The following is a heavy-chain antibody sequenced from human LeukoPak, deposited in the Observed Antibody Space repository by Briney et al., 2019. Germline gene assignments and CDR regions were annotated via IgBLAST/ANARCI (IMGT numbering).Heavy chain of an antibody. CDR1: GFTFSSYS. CDR2: ISSSSSTI. CDR3: ARCKIAAAGTWYNWFDP. V-gene: IGHV3-48*01. J-gene: IGHJ5*02. Sequence: GGSLRLSCAASGFTFSSYSMNWVRQAPGKGLEWVSYISSSSSTIYYTDSVKGRFTTSRDNAKNSLYLQMNSLRAEDTAVYYCARCKIAAAGTWYNWFDPWGQGTLVTVSS. D-gene: IGHD6-13*01.